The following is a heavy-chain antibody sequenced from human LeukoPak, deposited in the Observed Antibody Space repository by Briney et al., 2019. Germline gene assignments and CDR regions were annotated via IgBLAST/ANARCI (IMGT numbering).Heavy chain of an antibody. D-gene: IGHD6-13*01. Sequence: PSQTLSLTCTVSGGSISSDNYYWSWIRQHPGKGLEWIGYIYYSGTTYFNPSLKRRLSISVDTSENQFSLKLSSVTAADTAVYYCARIREGSSWVAYFDYWGQGTLVTVSS. CDR1: GGSISSDNYY. CDR2: IYYSGTT. J-gene: IGHJ4*02. CDR3: ARIREGSSWVAYFDY. V-gene: IGHV4-30-4*08.